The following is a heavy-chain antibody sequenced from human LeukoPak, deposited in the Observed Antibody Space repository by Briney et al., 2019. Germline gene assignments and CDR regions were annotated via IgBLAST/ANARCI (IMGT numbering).Heavy chain of an antibody. CDR3: ARDTSGELFDY. Sequence: SETLSLTCTVSGGSISSYYWSWIRQPPGKGLEWIGYIYYSGSTNYNPSLKSRVTISVDTSKNQFSLKLSFVTAADTAVYYCARDTSGELFDYWGQGTLVTVSS. D-gene: IGHD3-10*01. CDR2: IYYSGST. V-gene: IGHV4-59*01. CDR1: GGSISSYY. J-gene: IGHJ4*02.